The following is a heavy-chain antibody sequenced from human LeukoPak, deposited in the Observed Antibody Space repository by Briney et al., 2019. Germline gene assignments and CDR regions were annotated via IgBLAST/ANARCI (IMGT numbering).Heavy chain of an antibody. Sequence: GGSLRLSCAASGFTFSRYWMSWVRQAPGKGLEWVADIKQDGSEKDYVDSVKGRFTISRDNAKNSLFLQMNSLRAEDTAVYYCTRDGGGPDYWGQGTLVTVSS. D-gene: IGHD2-15*01. CDR2: IKQDGSEK. J-gene: IGHJ4*02. CDR3: TRDGGGPDY. V-gene: IGHV3-7*01. CDR1: GFTFSRYW.